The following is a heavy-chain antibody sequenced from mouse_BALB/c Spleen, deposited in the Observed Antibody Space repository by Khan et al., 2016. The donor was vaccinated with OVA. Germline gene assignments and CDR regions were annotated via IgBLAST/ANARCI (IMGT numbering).Heavy chain of an antibody. Sequence: QVQLQQSGPGLVAPSQSLSITCTVSGFSLTNYGVHWVRQPPGKGLEWLGVIWAGGSTNYNSALMSRLSISKDNSKSQVFLKMNSLQTDDTAMYFCARNREPDYFDYWGQGTNLTVLS. J-gene: IGHJ2*01. CDR2: IWAGGST. CDR3: ARNREPDYFDY. CDR1: GFSLTNYG. V-gene: IGHV2-9*02.